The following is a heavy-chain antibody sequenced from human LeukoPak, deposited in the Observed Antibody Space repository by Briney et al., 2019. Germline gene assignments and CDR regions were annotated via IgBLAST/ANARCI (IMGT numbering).Heavy chain of an antibody. V-gene: IGHV1-69*04. D-gene: IGHD3-22*01. CDR3: ARGPAYYYDSSGYYFDY. Sequence: SVKVSCKASGGTFSSYAISWVRQAPGRGLEWMGRIFPILGIANYAQKFQGRVTMTRNTSISTAYMELSSLRSEDTAVYYCARGPAYYYDSSGYYFDYWGQGTLVTVSS. CDR1: GGTFSSYA. J-gene: IGHJ4*02. CDR2: IFPILGIA.